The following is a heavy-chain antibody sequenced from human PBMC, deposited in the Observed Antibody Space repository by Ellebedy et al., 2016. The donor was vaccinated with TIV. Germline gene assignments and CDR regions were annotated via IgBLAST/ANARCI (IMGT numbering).Heavy chain of an antibody. CDR1: GFTFSDYA. V-gene: IGHV3-30*04. CDR3: ARDMAWGNERVNDALDI. D-gene: IGHD7-27*01. Sequence: GGSLRLSCAASGFTFSDYAMHWVRQAPGKGLQWVAIISYDGSNKYYADSVKGRFTISRDNAKNSLYLQINSLRAEDTAVYYCARDMAWGNERVNDALDIWGQGTMVTVSA. CDR2: ISYDGSNK. J-gene: IGHJ3*02.